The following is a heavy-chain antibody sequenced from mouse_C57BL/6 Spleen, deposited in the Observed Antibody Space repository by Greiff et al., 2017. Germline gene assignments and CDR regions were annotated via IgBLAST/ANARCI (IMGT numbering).Heavy chain of an antibody. V-gene: IGHV3-6*01. J-gene: IGHJ2*01. D-gene: IGHD3-1*01. Sequence: DVKLQESGPGLVKPSQSLSLTCSVTGYSITSGYYWNWIRQFPGNKLEWMGYISYDGSNNYNPSLKNRISITRDTSKNQFFLKLNSVTTEDTATYYCARDRGPFDYWGQGTTLTVSS. CDR1: GYSITSGYY. CDR2: ISYDGSN. CDR3: ARDRGPFDY.